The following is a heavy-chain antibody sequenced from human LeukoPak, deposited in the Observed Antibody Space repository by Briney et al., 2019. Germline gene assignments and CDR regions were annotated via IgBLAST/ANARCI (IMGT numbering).Heavy chain of an antibody. CDR3: ARAGLAVYGAVWLVL. J-gene: IGHJ5*02. V-gene: IGHV1-18*01. CDR1: DYNFPSNS. Sequence: ASVNLSCNTSDYNFPSNSFGWERQPPGQGLEWMGWISAYDGSTQYAQKLQDRVPLITDRSGRTAYMQLRRLRSDDAAICYCARAGLAVYGAVWLVLWGRGTLVTVS. D-gene: IGHD4/OR15-4a*01. CDR2: ISAYDGST.